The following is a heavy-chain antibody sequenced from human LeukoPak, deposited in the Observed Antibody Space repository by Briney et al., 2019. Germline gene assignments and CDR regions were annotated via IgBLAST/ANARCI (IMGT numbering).Heavy chain of an antibody. D-gene: IGHD3-22*01. CDR2: MNPSGST. Sequence: SETLSLTCAVYGGSFSGYYWTWIRQTPEKGLGWIGEMNPSGSTSYNPSLKSRVTISVDTSKNQFSLKLNSVTAADTAVYYCARGRQDVTMIVVVMTTVSYYLDVWGKGTTVTVS. V-gene: IGHV4-34*01. CDR1: GGSFSGYY. J-gene: IGHJ6*03. CDR3: ARGRQDVTMIVVVMTTVSYYLDV.